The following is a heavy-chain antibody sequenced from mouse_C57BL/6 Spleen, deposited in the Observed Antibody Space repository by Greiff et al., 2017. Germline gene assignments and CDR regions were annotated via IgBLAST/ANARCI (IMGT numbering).Heavy chain of an antibody. J-gene: IGHJ2*01. CDR1: GFTFSAYY. D-gene: IGHD2-1*01. CDR3: ARDRELLFDY. CDR2: INYDGSST. Sequence: QVESEGGLVQPGSSMKLSCTASGFTFSAYYMAWVRQVPEKGLEWVANINYDGSSTYYLNSLKSRFIISRDNAKNILYQLMSSMQSEDTATYYCARDRELLFDYWGQGTTLTVSS. V-gene: IGHV5-16*01.